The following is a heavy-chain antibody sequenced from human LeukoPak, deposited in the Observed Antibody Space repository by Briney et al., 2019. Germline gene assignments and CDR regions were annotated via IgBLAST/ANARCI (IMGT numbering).Heavy chain of an antibody. CDR1: GGSISSSSYY. D-gene: IGHD5-18*01. Sequence: SETLSLTCTVSGGSISSSSYYWGWLRQPPGKGLEWIGSIYYSGSTYYNPSLKSRVTISVDTSKNQFSLKLSSVTAADTAVYYCARARRGYSYGTIAVAGSFDYWGQGTLVTVSS. CDR2: IYYSGST. J-gene: IGHJ4*02. V-gene: IGHV4-39*07. CDR3: ARARRGYSYGTIAVAGSFDY.